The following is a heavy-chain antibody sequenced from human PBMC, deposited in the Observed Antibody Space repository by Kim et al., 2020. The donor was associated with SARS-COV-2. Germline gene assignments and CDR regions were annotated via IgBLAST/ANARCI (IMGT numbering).Heavy chain of an antibody. CDR1: GGSFSGYY. CDR2: INHSGST. D-gene: IGHD6-13*01. V-gene: IGHV4-34*01. CDR3: ARKSIAAAGKGDWFDP. J-gene: IGHJ5*02. Sequence: SETLSLTCAVYGGSFSGYYWSWIRQPPGKGLEWIGEINHSGSTNYNPSLKSRVTISVDTSKNQFSLKLSSVTAADTAVYYCARKSIAAAGKGDWFDPWGQGTLVPVSS.